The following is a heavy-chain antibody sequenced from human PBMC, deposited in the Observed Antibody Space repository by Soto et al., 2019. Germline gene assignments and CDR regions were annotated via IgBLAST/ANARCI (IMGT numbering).Heavy chain of an antibody. CDR1: GYTFTSYA. CDR2: INAGNGNT. CDR3: ARDQDYGSGIYYHPPRHYYGMDV. J-gene: IGHJ6*02. Sequence: QVPLVQSGAEVKKPGASVKVSCKASGYTFTSYAMHWVRQAPGQRLEWMGWINAGNGNTKYSQKFQGRVTITRDTSAITAYMELSSLRSEDTAVYYCARDQDYGSGIYYHPPRHYYGMDVWGQGTTVTVSS. V-gene: IGHV1-3*01. D-gene: IGHD3-10*01.